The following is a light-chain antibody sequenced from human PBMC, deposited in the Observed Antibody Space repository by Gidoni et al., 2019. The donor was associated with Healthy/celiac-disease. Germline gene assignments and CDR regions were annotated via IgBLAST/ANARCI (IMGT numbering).Light chain of an antibody. Sequence: AIQMTQSPSSLSASVGDRVTITCRASQGIRNDLGWYQQKPGKAPKLLIYAASSLQSGVPSRFSGSGSGTDFTLTISSLQPEDFAPYYCLQDYNYPTFGQGTKVEIK. CDR2: AAS. CDR1: QGIRND. CDR3: LQDYNYPT. J-gene: IGKJ1*01. V-gene: IGKV1-6*01.